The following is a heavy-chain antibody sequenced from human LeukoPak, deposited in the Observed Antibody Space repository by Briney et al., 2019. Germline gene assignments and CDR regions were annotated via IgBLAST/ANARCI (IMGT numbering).Heavy chain of an antibody. CDR3: ARKMVVAGGGDCFDY. Sequence: GGSLRLSCAASGFTFSGNAMSWVRQAPGKGLEWVSAISGSGRNTYYEDSVKGRFTIPRDNSKNTLYLQMNSLRVEDTAVYYCARKMVVAGGGDCFDYWGQGTLVSVSS. V-gene: IGHV3-23*01. J-gene: IGHJ4*02. CDR2: ISGSGRNT. CDR1: GFTFSGNA. D-gene: IGHD6-19*01.